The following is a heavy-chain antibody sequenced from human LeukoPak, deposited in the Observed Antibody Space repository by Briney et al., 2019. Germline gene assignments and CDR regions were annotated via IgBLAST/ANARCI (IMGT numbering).Heavy chain of an antibody. V-gene: IGHV3-66*01. Sequence: QPGGSLRLSCAASGFTVSTKFMSWVRQAPGKGLEWVSVIYDGGITYYADSVKGRFTISGDNSKNMLFLQMNSLRAEDTAVYYCARDLIGRYTFDYCGQGTLVTVSS. CDR2: IYDGGIT. J-gene: IGHJ4*02. CDR3: ARDLIGRYTFDY. CDR1: GFTVSTKF. D-gene: IGHD3-10*01.